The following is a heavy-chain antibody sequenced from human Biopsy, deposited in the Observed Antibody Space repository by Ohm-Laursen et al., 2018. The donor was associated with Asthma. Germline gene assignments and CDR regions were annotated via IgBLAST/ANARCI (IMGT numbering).Heavy chain of an antibody. Sequence: ASVKVSCKASGYSFTDYHLHWVRQAPGQGLEWMGRITPESGGTTYAQKFQGRVTMTRDRSISTVYMELSGLRFDDTAIYYCARPSPNRDILYYYYHMDVWGQGTTVIVSS. CDR1: GYSFTDYH. D-gene: IGHD3-3*02. CDR2: ITPESGGT. CDR3: ARPSPNRDILYYYYHMDV. J-gene: IGHJ6*02. V-gene: IGHV1-2*06.